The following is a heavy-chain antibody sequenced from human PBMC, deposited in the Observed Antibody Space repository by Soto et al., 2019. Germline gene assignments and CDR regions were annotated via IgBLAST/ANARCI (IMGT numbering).Heavy chain of an antibody. CDR3: ARGAMANFDY. Sequence: ASVKVSCKASGGTFGSHGIAWVRQAPGQGLEWMGGLIAMLGTPTYARKVQGRATITADESLTSSYLELRSLRSEDTAVYFCARGAMANFDYWGQGTVVTVPS. D-gene: IGHD5-18*01. CDR1: GGTFGSHG. CDR2: LIAMLGTP. J-gene: IGHJ4*02. V-gene: IGHV1-69*13.